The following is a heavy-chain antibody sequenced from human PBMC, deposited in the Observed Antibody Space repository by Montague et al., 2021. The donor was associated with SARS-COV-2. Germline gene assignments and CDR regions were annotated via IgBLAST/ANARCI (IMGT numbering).Heavy chain of an antibody. CDR2: ISSSGSTI. V-gene: IGHV3-48*03. CDR1: GFTFRTYE. J-gene: IGHJ6*02. Sequence: SLRLSCAASGFTFRTYEMNWVRQAPGKGLEWVSYISSSGSTIYYADSVKGRFTISRDNAENSLYLQMNSLRAEDTAVYYCARDPLDYGLWSSGSYYNAYYYYYGMDVWGQGTTVTVSS. D-gene: IGHD3-10*01. CDR3: ARDPLDYGLWSSGSYYNAYYYYYGMDV.